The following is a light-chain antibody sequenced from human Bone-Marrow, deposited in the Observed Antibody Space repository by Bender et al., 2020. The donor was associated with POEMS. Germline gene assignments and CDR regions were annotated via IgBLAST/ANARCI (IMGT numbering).Light chain of an antibody. Sequence: QSALTQPASVSGSPEQSITISCTGTRSDVGRYKFVSWYRQHPGEAPQLIIYEGTKRPSGVSNRFSGSNSGNTASLTISGLQADDEADYYCCSYIGTTTFDIFGTGTKVTVL. V-gene: IGLV2-23*03. CDR3: CSYIGTTTFDI. CDR1: RSDVGRYKF. J-gene: IGLJ1*01. CDR2: EGT.